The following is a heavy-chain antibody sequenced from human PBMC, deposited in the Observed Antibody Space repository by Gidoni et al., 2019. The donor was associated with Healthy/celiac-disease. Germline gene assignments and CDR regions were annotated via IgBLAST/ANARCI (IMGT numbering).Heavy chain of an antibody. J-gene: IGHJ4*02. CDR3: ARELVVAGTYYFDY. CDR2: ISYDGSNK. V-gene: IGHV3-30*01. Sequence: QVQLVASGGGVVQPGRSLRLSCAASGFPFSRYAMHWVRQAPGKGLEWVAVISYDGSNKYYADSVKGRFTISRDNSKNTLYLQMNSLRAEDTAVYYCARELVVAGTYYFDYWGQGTLVTVSS. CDR1: GFPFSRYA. D-gene: IGHD6-19*01.